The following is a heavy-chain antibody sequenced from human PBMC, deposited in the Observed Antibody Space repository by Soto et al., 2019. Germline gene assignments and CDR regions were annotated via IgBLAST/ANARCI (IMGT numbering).Heavy chain of an antibody. CDR1: GYTFSSYG. CDR2: ISAYNGNT. D-gene: IGHD6-13*01. V-gene: IGHV1-18*01. J-gene: IGHJ5*02. CDR3: ARASSAAAGNGESFDP. Sequence: ASVKVSCKASGYTFSSYGISWVRQAPGQGLEWMGWISAYNGNTKYAQKLQGRVTMTTDTSTSTAYMELRSLRSEDTAVYYCARASSAAAGNGESFDPWGQGTPVTVSS.